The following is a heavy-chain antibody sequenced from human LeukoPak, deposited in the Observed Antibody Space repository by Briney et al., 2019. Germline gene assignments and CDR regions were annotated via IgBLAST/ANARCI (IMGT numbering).Heavy chain of an antibody. Sequence: GGSLRLSCVASGFTSSYFWMHWVRQAPGKGPEWLSRTSKDGSDTFYADAAKGRFTASRDNAKNTVYLQVTNVRPEDTALYHCARGGYSGSYYRFSWGQGTLVTVAS. V-gene: IGHV3-74*01. CDR2: TSKDGSDT. CDR1: GFTSSYFW. J-gene: IGHJ4*02. CDR3: ARGGYSGSYYRFS. D-gene: IGHD6-25*01.